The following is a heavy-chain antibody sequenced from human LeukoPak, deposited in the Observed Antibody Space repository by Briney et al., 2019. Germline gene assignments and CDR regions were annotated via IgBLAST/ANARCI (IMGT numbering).Heavy chain of an antibody. CDR1: GGSISSYY. CDR2: IYTSGST. D-gene: IGHD4-23*01. J-gene: IGHJ4*02. V-gene: IGHV4-4*07. CDR3: ARGGATVVTQGLSD. Sequence: SETLSLTCTVSGGSISSYYWSWIRQPAGKGREWIGRIYTSGSTNYTPSLKSRVTMSVDTSKNQFSRKLSSVTAADTAVYYCARGGATVVTQGLSDWGRGTLVTVSS.